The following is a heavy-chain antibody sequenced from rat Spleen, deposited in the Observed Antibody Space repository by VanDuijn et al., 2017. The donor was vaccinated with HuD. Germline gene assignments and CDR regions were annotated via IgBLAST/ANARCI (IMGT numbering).Heavy chain of an antibody. CDR2: ISPSGVGT. CDR3: VRHGYTRYYFDY. CDR1: GFTFSDYG. Sequence: EVQLVESGGGLVQPGRSLKVSCAASGFTFSDYGMYWIRQAPTKGLEWVASISPSGVGTYYRDSVKGRFTISRDNTKSTLYLQMDSLRSEDTASYYCVRHGYTRYYFDYWGQGVMVTVSS. D-gene: IGHD1-9*01. V-gene: IGHV5-19*01. J-gene: IGHJ2*01.